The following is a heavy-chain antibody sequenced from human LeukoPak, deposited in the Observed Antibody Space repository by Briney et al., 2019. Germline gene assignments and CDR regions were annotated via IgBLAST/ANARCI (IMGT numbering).Heavy chain of an antibody. CDR3: ARGPKPDYYYGMDV. V-gene: IGHV3-53*01. CDR1: GFTVSSNY. J-gene: IGHJ6*02. Sequence: GGSLRLSCAASGFTVSSNYMSWVRQAPGKGLEWVSVIYSGGSTYYADSAKGRFTISRDNSKNTLYLQMNSLRAEDTAVYYCARGPKPDYYYGMDVWGQGTTVTVSS. CDR2: IYSGGST.